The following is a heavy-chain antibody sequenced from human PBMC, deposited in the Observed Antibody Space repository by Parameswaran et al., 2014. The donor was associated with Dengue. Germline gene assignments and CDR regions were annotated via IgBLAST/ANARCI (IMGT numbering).Heavy chain of an antibody. CDR3: AGGGIVGANPFAY. J-gene: IGHJ4*02. CDR2: INHSGST. D-gene: IGHD1-26*01. Sequence: VRQAPGKGLEWIGEINHSGSTNYNPSLKSRVTISVDTSKNQFSLKLTSVTAADTAVYYCAGGGIVGANPFAYWGQGTLVTVSS. V-gene: IGHV4-34*01.